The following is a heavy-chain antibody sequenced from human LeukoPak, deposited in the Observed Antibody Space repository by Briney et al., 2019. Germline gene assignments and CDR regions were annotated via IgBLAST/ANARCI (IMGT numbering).Heavy chain of an antibody. CDR2: ISASGSKT. CDR1: GLTFDTYG. Sequence: GGSLRLSCTVSGLTFDTYGMSWVRQAPGKGLEWVSAISASGSKTRYTGSMKGWVMISRDNCKNTVYLEMKSLRAEDTALYFCDQDGYCNSANCYTGAIEMWGQGTMVTVS. CDR3: DQDGYCNSANCYTGAIEM. V-gene: IGHV3-23*01. J-gene: IGHJ3*02. D-gene: IGHD4/OR15-4a*01.